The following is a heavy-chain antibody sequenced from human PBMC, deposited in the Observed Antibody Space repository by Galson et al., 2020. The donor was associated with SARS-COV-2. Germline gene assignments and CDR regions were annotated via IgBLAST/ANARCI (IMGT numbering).Heavy chain of an antibody. D-gene: IGHD2-15*01. CDR3: ARDSYCSGGSCYGYGMDV. CDR2: ISSSGSTI. CDR1: GFTFSDYY. J-gene: IGHJ6*02. V-gene: IGHV3-11*01. Sequence: NSGGSLRLSCAASGFTFSDYYMSWIRQAPGKGLEWVSYISSSGSTIYYADSVKGRFTISRDNAKNSLYLQRNSLRAEDTAVYYCARDSYCSGGSCYGYGMDVWGQGTTVTVSS.